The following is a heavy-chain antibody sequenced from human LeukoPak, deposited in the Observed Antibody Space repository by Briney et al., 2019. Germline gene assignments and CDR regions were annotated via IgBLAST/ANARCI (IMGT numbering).Heavy chain of an antibody. V-gene: IGHV3-7*01. CDR3: ARYYGDYRRHPFDH. D-gene: IGHD4-17*01. J-gene: IGHJ4*02. CDR2: IKHVGSEK. CDR1: GFTFSNYW. Sequence: GGSLRLSCAGSGFTFSNYWMSWVRQAPGKGLEWVANIKHVGSEKYYVDSVEGRFTISRDNAKKSLFLQMSSLRVEDMAVYYCARYYGDYRRHPFDHWGQGTLVTVSS.